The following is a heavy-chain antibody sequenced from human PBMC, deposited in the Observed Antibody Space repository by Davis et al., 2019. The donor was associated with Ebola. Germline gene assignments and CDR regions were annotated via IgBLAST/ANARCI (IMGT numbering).Heavy chain of an antibody. CDR3: ARDYLDSSGSDDY. D-gene: IGHD6-19*01. J-gene: IGHJ4*02. V-gene: IGHV4-30-4*01. CDR1: GGSISSGDYF. Sequence: MPSETLSLTCTVSGGSISSGDYFWSWIRQPPGKGLEWIGYIYKSGNGYYNPSLKSRVTISLDTSKNQFSLKVTSVTAADTAVYYCARDYLDSSGSDDYWGQGTLVTVSS. CDR2: IYKSGNG.